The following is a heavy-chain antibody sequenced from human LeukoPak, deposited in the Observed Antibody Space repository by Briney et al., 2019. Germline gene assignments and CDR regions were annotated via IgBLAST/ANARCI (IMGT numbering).Heavy chain of an antibody. CDR3: AKGSSGYYDYPFDY. CDR2: IRYDGSNK. J-gene: IGHJ4*02. CDR1: GFTFSSYG. V-gene: IGHV3-30*02. D-gene: IGHD3-22*01. Sequence: GGSLRLSCAGSGFTFSSYGMHWVRQAPGKGLEWVAFIRYDGSNKYYADSVKGRFTISRDNAKNSLYLQMNSLRAEDMALYYCAKGSSGYYDYPFDYWGQGTLVTVSS.